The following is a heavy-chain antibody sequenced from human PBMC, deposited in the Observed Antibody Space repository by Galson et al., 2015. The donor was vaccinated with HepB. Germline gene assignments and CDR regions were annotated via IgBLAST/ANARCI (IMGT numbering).Heavy chain of an antibody. Sequence: LRLSCAASGFTFSSYGMHWVRQAPGKGLEWVAFIRYDGSNKYYADSVKGRFTISRDNSKDTLYLQMNSLRAEDTAVYYCAKDSTPKLLWFGGLGFDPWGQGTLVTVSS. CDR3: AKDSTPKLLWFGGLGFDP. CDR2: IRYDGSNK. CDR1: GFTFSSYG. D-gene: IGHD3-10*01. V-gene: IGHV3-30*02. J-gene: IGHJ5*02.